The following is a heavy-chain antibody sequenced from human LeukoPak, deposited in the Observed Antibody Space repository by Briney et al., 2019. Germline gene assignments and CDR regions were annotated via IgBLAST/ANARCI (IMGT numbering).Heavy chain of an antibody. CDR2: ISYDGSNK. J-gene: IGHJ4*02. CDR3: AKDRAAAGMGYFDY. CDR1: RFTFSSYG. Sequence: GGSLRLSCAASRFTFSSYGMHWVRQAPGKGLKWVAVISYDGSNKYYADSVKGRFTISRDNSKNTLYLQMNSLRAEDTAVYYCAKDRAAAGMGYFDYWGQGTLVTVSS. V-gene: IGHV3-30*18. D-gene: IGHD6-13*01.